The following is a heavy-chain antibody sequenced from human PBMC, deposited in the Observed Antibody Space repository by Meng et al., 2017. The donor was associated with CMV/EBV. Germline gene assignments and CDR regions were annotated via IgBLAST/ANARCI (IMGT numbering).Heavy chain of an antibody. CDR1: GFTFSSYK. V-gene: IGHV3-48*03. D-gene: IGHD2-2*01. Sequence: GESLKISCAASGFTFSSYKMNWVRQAPGKGLEWVSYISSSGSTIYYADSVKGRFTISRDNAKNSLYLQMNSLRAEDTAVYYCARDLIVVVPAAEAWYYYGMDVWGQGTTVTVSS. CDR3: ARDLIVVVPAAEAWYYYGMDV. J-gene: IGHJ6*02. CDR2: ISSSGSTI.